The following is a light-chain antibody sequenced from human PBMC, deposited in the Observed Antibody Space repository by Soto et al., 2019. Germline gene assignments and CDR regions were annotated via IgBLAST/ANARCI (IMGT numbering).Light chain of an antibody. CDR2: AAS. CDR3: LQDYNYPRT. J-gene: IGKJ1*01. Sequence: AIQMPQSPSSLSAFVGDRVTITCRASQDIRNELGWYRQKPGKAPQLLIHAASNLQSGVSSRFSGSGSGTDFTLTISSLQPEDFATYYCLQDYNYPRTFGQGTKVEIK. CDR1: QDIRNE. V-gene: IGKV1-6*01.